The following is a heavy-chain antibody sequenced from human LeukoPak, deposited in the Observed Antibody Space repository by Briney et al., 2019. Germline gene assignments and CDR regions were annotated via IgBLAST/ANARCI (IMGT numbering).Heavy chain of an antibody. CDR3: GRQRWLRFPNFDY. Sequence: SETLSLTCTVSGGSISSYYWSWFRQPPGKGLEWIGYIYTSGSTNYNPSLKSRVTISVDTSKNQFSLKLSSVTAADTAVYYCGRQRWLRFPNFDYWGQGTLVTVSS. V-gene: IGHV4-4*09. CDR2: IYTSGST. D-gene: IGHD5-12*01. J-gene: IGHJ4*02. CDR1: GGSISSYY.